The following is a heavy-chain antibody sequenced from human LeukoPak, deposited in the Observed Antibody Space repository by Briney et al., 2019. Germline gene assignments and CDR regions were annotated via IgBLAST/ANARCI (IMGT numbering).Heavy chain of an antibody. CDR2: IKQDDSEK. D-gene: IGHD3-22*01. J-gene: IGHJ4*02. CDR3: ATGSYYYDSSAYYFVFES. V-gene: IGHV3-7*01. Sequence: GGSLRLSCAASGFTFSRYWMSWVRQAPGKGLERVANIKQDDSEKYYVDSVKGRFTISRDNAKNSVYLQMNSLRADDTAVYYCATGSYYYDSSAYYFVFESWGQGTLVTVSS. CDR1: GFTFSRYW.